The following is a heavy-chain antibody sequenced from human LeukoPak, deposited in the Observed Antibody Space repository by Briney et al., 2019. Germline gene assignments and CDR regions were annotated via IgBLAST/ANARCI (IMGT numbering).Heavy chain of an antibody. Sequence: ASVKVSCKASGYTFTRYGIGWVRQAPGQGLEWMGWISGYNGNTKYAQKVQGRVTMTTDTSTSTAYMELRSLRSDDTAVYYCAREASGAPGTREFDYWGQGTLVTVSS. CDR3: AREASGAPGTREFDY. J-gene: IGHJ4*02. CDR1: GYTFTRYG. CDR2: ISGYNGNT. V-gene: IGHV1-18*01. D-gene: IGHD6-13*01.